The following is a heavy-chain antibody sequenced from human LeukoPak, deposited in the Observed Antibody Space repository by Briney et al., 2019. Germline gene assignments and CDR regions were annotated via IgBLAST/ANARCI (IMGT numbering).Heavy chain of an antibody. CDR1: GGSISSSGYY. J-gene: IGHJ3*02. Sequence: SETLSLTCIVSGGSISSSGYYWDWIRQPPGKGLEWIGNFYYTGSTYYNPSLKSRITISVDTSKNQFSLKLRSVTAADTAVYYCARHSRSGYGDYESAFDIWGQGTMVAVSS. V-gene: IGHV4-39*01. CDR2: FYYTGST. CDR3: ARHSRSGYGDYESAFDI. D-gene: IGHD5-12*01.